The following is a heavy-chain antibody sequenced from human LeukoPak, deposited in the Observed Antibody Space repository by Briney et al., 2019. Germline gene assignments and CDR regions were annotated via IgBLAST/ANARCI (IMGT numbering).Heavy chain of an antibody. Sequence: SETLSLTCTVSGGSISSNSYYWGRIRQPPGKGLEWIASNYDSGSTYYNPYLKRRLTIAVDTSKNQFSLKLSFVTAADTAVYYCARQPPCVLRYFDWLPFEDYWGQGTLVTVSS. J-gene: IGHJ4*02. CDR2: NYDSGST. D-gene: IGHD3-9*01. CDR3: ARQPPCVLRYFDWLPFEDY. CDR1: GGSISSNSYY. V-gene: IGHV4-39*01.